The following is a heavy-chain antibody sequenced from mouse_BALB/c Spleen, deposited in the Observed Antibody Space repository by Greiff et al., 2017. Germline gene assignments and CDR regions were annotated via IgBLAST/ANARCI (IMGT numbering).Heavy chain of an antibody. D-gene: IGHD2-2*01. CDR2: ISSGSSTI. V-gene: IGHV5-17*02. CDR1: GFTFSSFG. J-gene: IGHJ1*01. Sequence: EVQLQQSGGGLVQPGGSRKLSCAASGFTFSSFGMHWVRQAPEKGLEWVAYISSGSSTIYYADTVKGRFTISRDNPKNTLFLQMTSLRSEDTAMYYCARRYGYSYWYFDVWGAGTTVTVSS. CDR3: ARRYGYSYWYFDV.